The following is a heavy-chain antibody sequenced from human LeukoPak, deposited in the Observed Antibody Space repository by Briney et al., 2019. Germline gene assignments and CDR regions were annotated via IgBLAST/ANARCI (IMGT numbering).Heavy chain of an antibody. CDR2: IYHNGNT. CDR1: GSSINSVYS. Sequence: PSETLSLTCTVFGSSINSVYSWGWIRQPPGKGLEWIGSIYHNGNTYYNSSLKSRVTISVHRSENQFSLKLSSVTAADTAVYYCASYKTYYDSSGNPFDYWGQGTLVTVSS. V-gene: IGHV4-38-2*02. J-gene: IGHJ4*02. CDR3: ASYKTYYDSSGNPFDY. D-gene: IGHD3-22*01.